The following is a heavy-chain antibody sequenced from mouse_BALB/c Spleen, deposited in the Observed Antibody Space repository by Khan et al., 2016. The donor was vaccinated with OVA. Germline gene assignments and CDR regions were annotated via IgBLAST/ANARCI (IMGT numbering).Heavy chain of an antibody. J-gene: IGHJ2*01. D-gene: IGHD1-1*01. CDR2: TNPTNGRT. CDR3: ARIKKIVATYFDY. CDR1: GYTFTSYW. Sequence: QVQLKESGAELVKAGASVKMSCKASGYTFTSYWMHWVKQRLGQGLEWFAETNPTNGRTYYNEKFTSKATLTVDKSSSTAYMLLSGPTFEDSAVYYFARIKKIVATYFDYWGQGTTLTVSS. V-gene: IGHV1S81*02.